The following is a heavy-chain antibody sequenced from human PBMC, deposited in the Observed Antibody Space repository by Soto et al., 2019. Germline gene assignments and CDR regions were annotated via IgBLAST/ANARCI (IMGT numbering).Heavy chain of an antibody. V-gene: IGHV4-30-2*01. CDR1: GGSISSGGYS. CDR2: IYHSGST. CDR3: ARDGTTVVTPRAFDI. D-gene: IGHD1-7*01. J-gene: IGHJ3*02. Sequence: SETLSLTCAVSGGSISSGGYSWSWIRQPPGKGLEWIGYIYHSGSTYYNPSLKSRVTISVDRSKNQFSLKLSSVTAADTAVYYCARDGTTVVTPRAFDIWGQGTMVTVS.